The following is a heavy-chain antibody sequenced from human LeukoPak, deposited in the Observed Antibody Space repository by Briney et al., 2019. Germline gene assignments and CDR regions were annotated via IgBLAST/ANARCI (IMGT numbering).Heavy chain of an antibody. CDR3: SRDEGYCSGGHCYSVRSFDV. CDR1: GFTFSSYG. D-gene: IGHD2-15*01. V-gene: IGHV3-33*01. J-gene: IGHJ3*01. CDR2: IWYDGSNK. Sequence: GGSLRLSCAASGFTFSSYGMHWVRQAPGKGLEWVAVIWYDGSNKYYADSVKGRFTISRDNSKNTLYLQMNSLRAEDTAVYFCSRDEGYCSGGHCYSVRSFDVWGQGTMVTVSS.